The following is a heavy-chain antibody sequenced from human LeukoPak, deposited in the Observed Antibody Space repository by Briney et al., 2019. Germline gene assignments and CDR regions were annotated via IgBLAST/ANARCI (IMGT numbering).Heavy chain of an antibody. D-gene: IGHD2-15*01. CDR2: IYYSGST. CDR1: GDSIRSSSHY. V-gene: IGHV4-39*01. J-gene: IGHJ4*02. Sequence: SETLSLTCTVSGDSIRSSSHYWGWIRQPPGKGLEWIGSIYYSGSTYYNPSLKSRVTISEDTSENQFSLKLSSVTAADTAVYYCARLLVVRGLDYWGQGTLVTVSS. CDR3: ARLLVVRGLDY.